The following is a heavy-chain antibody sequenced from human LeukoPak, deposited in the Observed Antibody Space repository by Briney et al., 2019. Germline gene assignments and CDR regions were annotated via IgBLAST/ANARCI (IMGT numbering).Heavy chain of an antibody. CDR2: IIPIFGIA. V-gene: IGHV1-69*04. J-gene: IGHJ6*02. Sequence: SVKVSCKASGGTFSSYAISWVRQAPGQGLEWMGRIIPIFGIANYAQKFQGRVTITADKSTRTAYMELSSLRSEDTAVYYCASGGLYCSSTSCYTAGYYYGMDVWGQGTTVTVSS. CDR1: GGTFSSYA. D-gene: IGHD2-2*02. CDR3: ASGGLYCSSTSCYTAGYYYGMDV.